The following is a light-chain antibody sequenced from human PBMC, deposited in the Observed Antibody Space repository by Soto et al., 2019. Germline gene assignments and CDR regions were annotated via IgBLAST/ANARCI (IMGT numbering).Light chain of an antibody. CDR1: QSVSSS. J-gene: IGKJ5*01. CDR2: GAS. V-gene: IGKV3-20*01. Sequence: EVVMTQSPATLSVSPGDTATLSCRASQSVSSSLAWYQQKPGQPPRLLIYGASNRATGIPDRFSGSGSGTDFTLTISSLEPEDFAVYYCQQYGTSPITFGQGTRLEIK. CDR3: QQYGTSPIT.